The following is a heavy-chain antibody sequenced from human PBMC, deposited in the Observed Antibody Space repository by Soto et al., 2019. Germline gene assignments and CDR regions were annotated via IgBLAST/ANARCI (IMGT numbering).Heavy chain of an antibody. Sequence: GSLRLSCAASGFTFSIYCMSWVLQAPGKGLEWVANIKQDGSEKYYVDSVKGRFTISRDNAKNSLYLQMNSLRAEDTAVYYCARDSYYDSSDYYFSWFDPWGRGTLVTVSS. CDR2: IKQDGSEK. CDR1: GFTFSIYC. CDR3: ARDSYYDSSDYYFSWFDP. J-gene: IGHJ5*02. D-gene: IGHD3-22*01. V-gene: IGHV3-7*01.